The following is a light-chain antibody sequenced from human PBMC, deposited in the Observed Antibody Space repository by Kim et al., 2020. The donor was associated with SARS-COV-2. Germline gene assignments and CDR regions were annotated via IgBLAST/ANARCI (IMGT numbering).Light chain of an antibody. CDR1: SSNIEAGYD. CDR2: GNS. J-gene: IGLJ1*01. V-gene: IGLV1-40*01. CDR3: QSYDSSLSGSGV. Sequence: GTISSAGSSSNIEAGYDVHWYQQLPGTAPRLLIYGNSKRPSGVPDRFSGSKSGTSASLAITGLQAEDEAYYYCQSYDSSLSGSGVFGTGTKVTVL.